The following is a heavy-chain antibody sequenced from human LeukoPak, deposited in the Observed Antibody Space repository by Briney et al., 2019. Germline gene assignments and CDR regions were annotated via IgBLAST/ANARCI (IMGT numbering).Heavy chain of an antibody. J-gene: IGHJ3*01. V-gene: IGHV3-7*04. D-gene: IGHD3-3*01. CDR3: ARGDFWSGDYTDAFDV. CDR1: GFTFSNYW. Sequence: GGSLRLSCAASGFTFSNYWMSWVRQAPGKGLDWVANIKPDGSEKYCVDSVKGRFSISRDNVRNVLYLQMNNLRAGDTALYYCARGDFWSGDYTDAFDVWGQGTMVTVSA. CDR2: IKPDGSEK.